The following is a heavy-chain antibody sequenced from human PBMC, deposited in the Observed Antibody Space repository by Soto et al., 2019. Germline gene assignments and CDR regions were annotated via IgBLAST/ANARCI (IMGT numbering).Heavy chain of an antibody. Sequence: GGSLRLSCAASGFTFSDYYMSWIRQAPGKGLEWVSYISSSGSTTYYADSVKGRFTISRDNAKNSLYLQMNSLRAEDTAVYYRARDYGSGENAFDIWGQGTMVTVSS. CDR2: ISSSGSTT. CDR1: GFTFSDYY. V-gene: IGHV3-11*01. D-gene: IGHD3-10*01. CDR3: ARDYGSGENAFDI. J-gene: IGHJ3*02.